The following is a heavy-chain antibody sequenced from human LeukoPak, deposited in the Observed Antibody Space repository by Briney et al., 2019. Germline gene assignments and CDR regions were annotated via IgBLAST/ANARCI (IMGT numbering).Heavy chain of an antibody. CDR3: ASWSYYRPPHYYYYYMDV. Sequence: SETLSLTCAVSGGSISSSNWWSWVRQPPGKGLEWIGEIYHSGSTNYNPSLKSRVTISVDTSKNQFSLKLSSVTAADTAVYYCASWSYYRPPHYYYYYMDVWGKGTTVTVSS. D-gene: IGHD3-10*01. J-gene: IGHJ6*03. CDR2: IYHSGST. CDR1: GGSISSSNW. V-gene: IGHV4-4*02.